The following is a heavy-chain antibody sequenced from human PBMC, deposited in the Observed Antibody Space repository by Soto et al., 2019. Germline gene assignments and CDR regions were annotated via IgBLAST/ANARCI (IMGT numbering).Heavy chain of an antibody. CDR1: GFSLSTSGVG. CDR2: IYWDDDK. Sequence: QITLKESGTTLVKPTQTLTLTCTFSGFSLSTSGVGVGWIRQPPGKALEWLALIYWDDDKRYSPSLKTRLSITKDTSKKQVVDTMTNMDPVDTATYYCARQVRYCSGNGCPSLFDPWGQGTLVTVSS. D-gene: IGHD2-15*01. J-gene: IGHJ5*02. V-gene: IGHV2-5*02. CDR3: ARQVRYCSGNGCPSLFDP.